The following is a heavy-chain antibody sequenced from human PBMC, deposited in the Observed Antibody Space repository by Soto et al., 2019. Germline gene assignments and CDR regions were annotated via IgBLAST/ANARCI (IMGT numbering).Heavy chain of an antibody. Sequence: QVQLQQSGPGLVKPSQTLSLTCAVSGDSVSSSTAAWTWIRQSPSRGLEWLGRTYYKSKWYNDYALSVKGRIAIHPDTSKNQFSLQLSSVTPEDTAVYYCTRERKYQLLSWYWFDPWGQGTLVTVSS. CDR2: TYYKSKWYN. V-gene: IGHV6-1*01. CDR1: GDSVSSSTAA. D-gene: IGHD2-2*01. J-gene: IGHJ5*02. CDR3: TRERKYQLLSWYWFDP.